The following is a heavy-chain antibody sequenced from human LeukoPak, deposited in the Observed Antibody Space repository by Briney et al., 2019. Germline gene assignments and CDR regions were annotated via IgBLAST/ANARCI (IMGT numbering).Heavy chain of an antibody. Sequence: GRSLRLSCAASGFTFSSYAMHWVRQAPGKGLEWVAVISYDGSNKYYADSVKGRFTISRDNSKNTLYLEMNSLRAEDTAVYYCAKDPSYCSGGRCYGHAPGYWGQGTLVTVSS. V-gene: IGHV3-30*04. D-gene: IGHD2-15*01. CDR1: GFTFSSYA. J-gene: IGHJ4*02. CDR3: AKDPSYCSGGRCYGHAPGY. CDR2: ISYDGSNK.